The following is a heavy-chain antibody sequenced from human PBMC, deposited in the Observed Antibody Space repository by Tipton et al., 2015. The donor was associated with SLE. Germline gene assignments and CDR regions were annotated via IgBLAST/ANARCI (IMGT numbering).Heavy chain of an antibody. CDR2: LFHSGAT. CDR3: ARHSTREFSDVFDI. D-gene: IGHD3-10*01. J-gene: IGHJ3*02. CDR1: SDSISAYF. V-gene: IGHV4-59*08. Sequence: TLSLTCTVSSDSISAYFWNWIRQPPGKGLEWIGFLFHSGATSHNPSLKGRVTTSVDTSKNQVSLKLSSVTAADTAVFYCARHSTREFSDVFDIWGQGTMVTVSS.